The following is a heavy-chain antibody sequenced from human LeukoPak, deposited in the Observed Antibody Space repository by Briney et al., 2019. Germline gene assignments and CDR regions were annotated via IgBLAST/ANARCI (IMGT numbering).Heavy chain of an antibody. CDR2: INWNGGSI. D-gene: IGHD2-15*01. CDR1: GFTFDDYG. Sequence: GGSLRLSCAASGFTFDDYGMSWVRQPPGKGLEWVSNINWNGGSIAYAGSVEGRFTISRDNAKNSLYLQMNSVRAEDTAFYHCARVRCSGGTCHMFDPWGQGTLVTVSS. V-gene: IGHV3-20*01. J-gene: IGHJ5*02. CDR3: ARVRCSGGTCHMFDP.